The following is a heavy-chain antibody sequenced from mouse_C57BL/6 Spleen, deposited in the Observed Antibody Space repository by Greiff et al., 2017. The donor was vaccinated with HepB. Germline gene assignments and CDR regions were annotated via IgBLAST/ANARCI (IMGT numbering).Heavy chain of an antibody. CDR1: GYAFSSYW. Sequence: VQRVESGAELVKPGASVKISCKASGYAFSSYWMNWVKQRPGKGLEWIGQIYPGDGDTNYNGKFKGKATLTADKSSSTAYMQLSSLTSEDSAVYFCAREPSYWYFDVWGTGTTVTVSS. CDR3: AREPSYWYFDV. CDR2: IYPGDGDT. J-gene: IGHJ1*03. V-gene: IGHV1-80*01.